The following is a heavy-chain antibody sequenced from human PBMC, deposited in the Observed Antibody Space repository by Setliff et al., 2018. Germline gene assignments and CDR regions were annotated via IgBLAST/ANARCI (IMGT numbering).Heavy chain of an antibody. V-gene: IGHV3-53*01. Sequence: PGGSLRLSCAASGFTVTSNYMSWVRQAPGKGLEWVSVIYTGGSTYYADSVKGRFTISRDESQNTIHLEMTSLRADDTAVYYCAKGRRTIRSHLDYWGQGTQVTVSS. CDR3: AKGRRTIRSHLDY. J-gene: IGHJ4*02. CDR1: GFTVTSNY. CDR2: IYTGGST. D-gene: IGHD3-3*01.